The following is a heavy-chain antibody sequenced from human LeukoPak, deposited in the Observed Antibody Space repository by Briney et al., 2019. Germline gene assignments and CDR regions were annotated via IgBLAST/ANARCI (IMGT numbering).Heavy chain of an antibody. CDR3: AKELIIVDTAMVLFDY. D-gene: IGHD5-18*01. CDR1: GFTFSSYG. Sequence: PGGSLRLSCAASGFTFSSYGMHWVRQAPGKGLEWVAFIRYDGSNKYYADSVKGRFTISRDNSKNTLYLQMNSLRAEDTAVYYCAKELIIVDTAMVLFDYWGQGTLVTVSS. J-gene: IGHJ4*02. CDR2: IRYDGSNK. V-gene: IGHV3-30*02.